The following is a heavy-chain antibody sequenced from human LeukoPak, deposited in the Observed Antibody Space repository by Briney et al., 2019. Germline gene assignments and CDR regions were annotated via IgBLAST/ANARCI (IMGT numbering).Heavy chain of an antibody. J-gene: IGHJ4*02. CDR2: IIPIFGTA. CDR1: GGTFSSYA. CDR3: ARDAPYCSSTSCPPDY. V-gene: IGHV1-69*13. D-gene: IGHD2-2*01. Sequence: GASVKVSCKASGGTFSSYAISWVRQAPGQGLEWMGGIIPIFGTANYAQKFQGRVTITADESTSTAYMELSSLRSEDTAVDYCARDAPYCSSTSCPPDYWGQGTLVTVSS.